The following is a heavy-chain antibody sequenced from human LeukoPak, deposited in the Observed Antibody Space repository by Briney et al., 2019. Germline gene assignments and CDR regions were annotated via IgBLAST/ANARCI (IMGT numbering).Heavy chain of an antibody. CDR3: ARGVAGSYYRYYDH. V-gene: IGHV1-2*02. CDR2: INPNSGGT. J-gene: IGHJ4*02. Sequence: ASVKVSCKASGYTFTSYDINWVRQATGQGLEWMGWINPNSGGTNYAQKFQGRVTMTRDTSISTAYMELSRLRSDDTAVYYCARGVAGSYYRYYDHWGQGTLVTVSS. CDR1: GYTFTSYD. D-gene: IGHD1-26*01.